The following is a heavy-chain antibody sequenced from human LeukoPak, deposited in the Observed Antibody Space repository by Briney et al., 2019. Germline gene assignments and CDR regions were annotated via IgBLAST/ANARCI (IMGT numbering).Heavy chain of an antibody. CDR3: ARDYVVPAATAYYYYGMDV. Sequence: GGSLRLSCAASGFTFSSYAMSWVRQAPGKGLEWVSAISGSGGSTYYADSVKGRFTISRDNSKNTLYLQMNSLRAEDTAVYYCARDYVVPAATAYYYYGMDVWGQGTTVTVSS. CDR1: GFTFSSYA. J-gene: IGHJ6*02. V-gene: IGHV3-23*01. CDR2: ISGSGGST. D-gene: IGHD2-2*01.